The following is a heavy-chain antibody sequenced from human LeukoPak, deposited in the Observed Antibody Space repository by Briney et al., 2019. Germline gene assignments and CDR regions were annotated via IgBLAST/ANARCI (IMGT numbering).Heavy chain of an antibody. J-gene: IGHJ4*02. V-gene: IGHV3-66*02. D-gene: IGHD6-19*01. CDR2: IYSGGST. CDR3: ARDRSSGSRVEFFFDY. Sequence: GGSLRLSCAASGFTVSSNYMSWVRQAPGKGLEWVSVIYSGGSTYYAASVHGRFTMSRDNSKNTLYLQMNSLRAEDTAVYYCARDRSSGSRVEFFFDYWGQGTLVTVSS. CDR1: GFTVSSNY.